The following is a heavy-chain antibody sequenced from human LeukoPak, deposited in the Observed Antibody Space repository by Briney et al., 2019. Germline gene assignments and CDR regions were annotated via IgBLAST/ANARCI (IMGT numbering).Heavy chain of an antibody. V-gene: IGHV3-21*01. J-gene: IGHJ3*02. CDR1: GFTFSSYT. D-gene: IGHD3-22*01. CDR3: ARVRAHYYESSGYLAISGAFDM. Sequence: GGSLRLSCAASGFTFSSYTMNWVRQAPGKWLEWVSSISSTSNYRYYADSVKGRFTISRDNAKNSLYLQMNSLRVEDTAVYYCARVRAHYYESSGYLAISGAFDMWGQGTMVTVSS. CDR2: ISSTSNYR.